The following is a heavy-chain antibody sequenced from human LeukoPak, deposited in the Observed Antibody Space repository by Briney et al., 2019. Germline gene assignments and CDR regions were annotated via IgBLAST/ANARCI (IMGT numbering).Heavy chain of an antibody. J-gene: IGHJ4*01. V-gene: IGHV1-2*02. D-gene: IGHD5-18*01. CDR1: GYTFTDSY. CDR2: INPNSGGT. Sequence: ASVKVSSKPSGYTFTDSYIHWMRQAPGQGLEWLGWINPNSGGTNYAQKFQGRVTMTRDTSISTAYMELSRLRSDDTAVYFCARSRGYGYGYNLHCWGHGALVTVSS. CDR3: ARSRGYGYGYNLHC.